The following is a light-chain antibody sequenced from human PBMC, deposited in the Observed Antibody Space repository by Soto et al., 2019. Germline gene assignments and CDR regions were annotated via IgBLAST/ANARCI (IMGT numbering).Light chain of an antibody. J-gene: IGLJ2*01. Sequence: QPVLTQPPSVSGAPGQRVTISCTGSSSNIGAGYDVHWYQQLPGTAPKLLIYGNSNRPSGVPDRFSGSKSGTSASLAITGLPAEDAADYYCQSYDSSLSVVFGGGTKLTVL. CDR2: GNS. V-gene: IGLV1-40*01. CDR1: SSNIGAGYD. CDR3: QSYDSSLSVV.